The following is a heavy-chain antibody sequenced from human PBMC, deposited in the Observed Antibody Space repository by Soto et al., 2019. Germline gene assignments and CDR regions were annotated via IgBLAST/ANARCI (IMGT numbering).Heavy chain of an antibody. Sequence: KPSETLSLTCAVSGFSISSGYFWGWIRQPPGKGPEWLGSIYHSGTTYYNPSVKGLVTISVDTSKNQFSLKMSSVTAADTAVYYCARDSSGYYWFDPWGRGTLVTVSS. CDR2: IYHSGTT. CDR1: GFSISSGYF. V-gene: IGHV4-38-2*02. D-gene: IGHD3-22*01. J-gene: IGHJ5*02. CDR3: ARDSSGYYWFDP.